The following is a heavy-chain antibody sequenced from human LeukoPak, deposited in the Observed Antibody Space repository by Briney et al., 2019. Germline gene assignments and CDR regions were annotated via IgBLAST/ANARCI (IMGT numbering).Heavy chain of an antibody. Sequence: GGSLRLSCAASGFIFSSYGMHWVRQAPGKGLEWVAFIRYDGSNKYYADSVKGRFTISRDNSKNTLYLQMNSLRAEDTAVYYCAKPDKDYDSSGYSFWGQGTLVTVSS. V-gene: IGHV3-30*02. CDR1: GFIFSSYG. J-gene: IGHJ4*02. D-gene: IGHD3-22*01. CDR2: IRYDGSNK. CDR3: AKPDKDYDSSGYSF.